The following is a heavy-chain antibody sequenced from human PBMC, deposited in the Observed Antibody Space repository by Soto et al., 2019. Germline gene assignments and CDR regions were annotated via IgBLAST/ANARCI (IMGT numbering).Heavy chain of an antibody. D-gene: IGHD1-1*01. CDR1: GFTFSDYY. J-gene: IGHJ3*02. CDR3: ARGTGTSPYDAFDI. CDR2: ISSSGSTI. Sequence: GGSLRLSCAASGFTFSDYYMSWIRQAPGKGLEWVSYISSSGSTIYYADSVKGRFTISRDNAKNSLYLQMNSLRAEDTAMYYCARGTGTSPYDAFDIWGQGTMVTVSS. V-gene: IGHV3-11*01.